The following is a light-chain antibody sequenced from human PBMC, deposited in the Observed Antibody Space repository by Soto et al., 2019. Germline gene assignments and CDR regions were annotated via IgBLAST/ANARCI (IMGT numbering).Light chain of an antibody. V-gene: IGKV3-15*01. J-gene: IGKJ1*01. CDR3: QHYKSSPLT. CDR2: DAS. CDR1: QSVRSS. Sequence: SPSTPSFSPGERAIHSCRASQSVRSSLAWYQQKPGQAPRLLIYDASSWDTGIPARFSGSGSGTEFTLTITSLQPEDFAAYYCQHYKSSPLTFGQGTKVDI.